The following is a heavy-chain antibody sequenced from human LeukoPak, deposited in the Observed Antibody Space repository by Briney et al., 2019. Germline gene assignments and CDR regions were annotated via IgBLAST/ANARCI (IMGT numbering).Heavy chain of an antibody. D-gene: IGHD3-22*01. CDR3: ARGGSYITMTYFDY. CDR1: GFTVSSNY. J-gene: IGHJ4*02. CDR2: IYSGGST. Sequence: GGSLRLSCAASGFTVSSNYMSWVRQAAGKGLDWVSVIYSGGSTYYADSVKGRFTISRDHSKNTLYLQMNSLRAEDTAVYYCARGGSYITMTYFDYWGQGTLVTVSS. V-gene: IGHV3-53*01.